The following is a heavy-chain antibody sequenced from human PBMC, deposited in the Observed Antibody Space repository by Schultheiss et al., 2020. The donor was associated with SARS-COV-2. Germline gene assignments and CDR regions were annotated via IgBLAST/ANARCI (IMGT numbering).Heavy chain of an antibody. V-gene: IGHV3-11*01. D-gene: IGHD4-17*01. CDR2: ISSSGSTI. CDR3: TRRTRDGDLPTDY. J-gene: IGHJ4*02. CDR1: GFTFSDYY. Sequence: GGSLRLSCAASGFTFSDYYMSWIRQAPGKGLEWVSYISSSGSTIYYADSVKGRFTISRDNAKNSLYLQMNSLRAEDTAVYYCTRRTRDGDLPTDYWGQGTLVTVSS.